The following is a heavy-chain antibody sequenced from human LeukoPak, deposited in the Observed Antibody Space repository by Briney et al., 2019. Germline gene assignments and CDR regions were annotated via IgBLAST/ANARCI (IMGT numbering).Heavy chain of an antibody. J-gene: IGHJ5*02. CDR3: AKDSDCSGGSCYFPNWFDP. CDR2: ISGSGGST. D-gene: IGHD2-15*01. CDR1: GFTFSSYA. V-gene: IGHV3-23*01. Sequence: GGSLRLSCAASGFTFSSYAMSWVRQAPGKGLEWVSAISGSGGSTYYADSVKGRFTISRDSSKNTLYLQMNSLRAEDTAVYYCAKDSDCSGGSCYFPNWFDPWGQGTLVTVSS.